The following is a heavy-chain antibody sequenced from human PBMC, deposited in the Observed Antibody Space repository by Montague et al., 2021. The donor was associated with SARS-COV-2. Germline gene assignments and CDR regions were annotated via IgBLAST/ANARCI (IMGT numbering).Heavy chain of an antibody. CDR1: GGSINSPY. J-gene: IGHJ5*02. D-gene: IGHD5-24*01. Sequence: SETLSLTCTVSGGSINSPYWSWIRQPPGKGFEWIGYIYYRRSTNYNPSLETRVTISVDPSKNQFSLKMRSVTAADTAVYYCAREDRWNWFDPWGQGTLVIVSS. CDR3: AREDRWNWFDP. CDR2: IYYRRST. V-gene: IGHV4-59*11.